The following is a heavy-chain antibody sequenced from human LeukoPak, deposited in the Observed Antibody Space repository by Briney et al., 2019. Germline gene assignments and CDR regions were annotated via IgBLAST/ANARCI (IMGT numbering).Heavy chain of an antibody. CDR3: AKDLEYSSSWYIPNNWFDP. Sequence: QARGSLRLSCAASGFTFSSYGMHWVRQAPGKGLEWVAVISYDGSNKYYADSVKGRFTISRDNSKNTLYLQMNSLRAEDTAVYYCAKDLEYSSSWYIPNNWFDPWGQGTLVTVSS. CDR2: ISYDGSNK. J-gene: IGHJ5*02. CDR1: GFTFSSYG. D-gene: IGHD6-13*01. V-gene: IGHV3-30*18.